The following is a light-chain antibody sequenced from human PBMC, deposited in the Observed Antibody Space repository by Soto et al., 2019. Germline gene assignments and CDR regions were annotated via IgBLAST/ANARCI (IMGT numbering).Light chain of an antibody. CDR3: QRYCSSLYT. CDR1: QSVSSVS. J-gene: IGKJ2*01. CDR2: GAS. V-gene: IGKV3-20*01. Sequence: EIVLTQSPGTLSLSPGERATLSCRASQSVSSVSLAWYQQKPGQAPRLLIYGASSRATGIPDRFSGSGSGTDFTLIISRLEPEDFAVYYCQRYCSSLYTVGQGTKLEVK.